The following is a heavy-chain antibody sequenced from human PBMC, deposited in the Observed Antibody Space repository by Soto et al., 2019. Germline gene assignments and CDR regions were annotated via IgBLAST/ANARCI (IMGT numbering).Heavy chain of an antibody. CDR3: TPLALKYSSGWYEFSD. CDR2: IKSKTDGGTT. V-gene: IGHV3-15*07. D-gene: IGHD6-19*01. CDR1: GFTFSNVW. J-gene: IGHJ4*02. Sequence: EVQLVESGGGLVKPGGSLRLSCAASGFTFSNVWMNWVRQAPGTGLEWVGRIKSKTDGGTTDYAAPVKGRFTISRDDSKNTLYLQMHSLTTEDTAVYYCTPLALKYSSGWYEFSDWGQGTLVTVSS.